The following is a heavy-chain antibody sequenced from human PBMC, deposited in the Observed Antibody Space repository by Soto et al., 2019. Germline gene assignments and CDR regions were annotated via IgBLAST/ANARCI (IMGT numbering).Heavy chain of an antibody. V-gene: IGHV1-46*03. Sequence: ASVKVSCKASGYTFTSFDMHWVRQAPGQGLEWMGIINPSGGSTSYAQKFQGRVTMTRDTSTSTVYMELSSLRSEDTAVYYCAREIRYCSGGSCEKTHFDFWGQGTLVTVSS. J-gene: IGHJ4*02. CDR1: GYTFTSFD. D-gene: IGHD2-15*01. CDR2: INPSGGST. CDR3: AREIRYCSGGSCEKTHFDF.